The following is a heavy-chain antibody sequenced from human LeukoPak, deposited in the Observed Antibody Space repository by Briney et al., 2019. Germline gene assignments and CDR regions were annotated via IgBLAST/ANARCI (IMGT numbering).Heavy chain of an antibody. CDR2: IMPIFGTA. CDR1: GGTFSSYA. D-gene: IGHD4-11*01. V-gene: IGHV1-69*05. CDR3: ARGYYSNYGYYYYYYMDV. Sequence: SVKVSCKASGGTFSSYAISWVRQAPGQGLEWMGGIMPIFGTANYAQKFQGRVTITTDESTSTVYMELSSLRSEDTAVYYCARGYYSNYGYYYYYYMDVWGKGTTVTVSS. J-gene: IGHJ6*03.